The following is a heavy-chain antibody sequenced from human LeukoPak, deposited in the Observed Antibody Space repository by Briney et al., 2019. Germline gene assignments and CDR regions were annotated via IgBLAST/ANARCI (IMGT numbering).Heavy chain of an antibody. J-gene: IGHJ4*02. V-gene: IGHV4-59*08. CDR3: ARRRIAAHPLDY. Sequence: SETLSLTCSVSGASISGSYWSWIRHPPGKRLEWIGYVYYTGSTNYNPSLRSRVTITVDTSNNQFSLKLSSVTAADTAVYYCARRRIAAHPLDYWGQGTLVTVSS. CDR1: GASISGSY. CDR2: VYYTGST. D-gene: IGHD6-6*01.